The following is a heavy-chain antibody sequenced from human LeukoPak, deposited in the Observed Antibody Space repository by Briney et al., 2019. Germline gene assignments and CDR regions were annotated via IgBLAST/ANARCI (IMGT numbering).Heavy chain of an antibody. D-gene: IGHD3-10*01. CDR1: GGSIATNTYY. CDR3: ARDSGTTGEVKFDP. V-gene: IGHV4-39*07. CDR2: IYYSGSI. J-gene: IGHJ5*02. Sequence: PSETLSLTCSVFGGSIATNTYYWGWVRQPPGKALEWIGTIYYSGSITYNPSLESRVSMSVDTSKNQFSLNLSSVTAADTALYYCARDSGTTGEVKFDPWGQGTLVTVSS.